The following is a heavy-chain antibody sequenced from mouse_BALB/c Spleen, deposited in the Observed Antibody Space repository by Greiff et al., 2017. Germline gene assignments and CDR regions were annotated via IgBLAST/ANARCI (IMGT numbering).Heavy chain of an antibody. Sequence: VEPGASVKLSCKTSGYTFTSYWIPWVKQRPGQGLGWIGEIFPGTGTTYYNEKFKGKATLTIDTSSSTAYMQLSSLTSEDSAVYFCARQDGNHAMDYWGQGTSVTVSS. V-gene: IGHV1S132*01. CDR3: ARQDGNHAMDY. J-gene: IGHJ4*01. CDR2: IFPGTGTT. D-gene: IGHD2-1*01. CDR1: GYTFTSYW.